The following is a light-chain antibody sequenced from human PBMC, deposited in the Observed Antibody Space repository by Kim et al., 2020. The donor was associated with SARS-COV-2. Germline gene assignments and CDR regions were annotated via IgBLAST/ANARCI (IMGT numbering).Light chain of an antibody. CDR1: QSVSNSY. CDR2: GTS. V-gene: IGKV3-20*01. J-gene: IGKJ1*01. Sequence: EIVLTQSPGTLSLSPGESATLSCRTSQSVSNSYLAWYRQEPGQAPRLLIYGTSNRATGIPDRISGSGSGTDFTLTISRLEPEDFAVYYCQQVGSSPWTFGQGTKLEI. CDR3: QQVGSSPWT.